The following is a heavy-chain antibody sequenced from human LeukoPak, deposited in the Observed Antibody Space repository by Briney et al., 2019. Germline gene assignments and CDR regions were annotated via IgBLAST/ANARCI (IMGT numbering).Heavy chain of an antibody. V-gene: IGHV3-23*01. CDR1: GITLSNYG. D-gene: IGHD2-21*01. CDR2: ISDSGGST. J-gene: IGHJ4*02. CDR3: AKRGVVIRLILVGFHKEAYYFDS. Sequence: GGSLRLSCAVSGITLSNYGMSWVRQAPGKGLEWVGGISDSGGSTNYADSMKGRFTISRDNPQNTLYLQMNRLSAEDTAVYFCAKRGVVIRLILVGFHKEAYYFDSWGQGALVTVSS.